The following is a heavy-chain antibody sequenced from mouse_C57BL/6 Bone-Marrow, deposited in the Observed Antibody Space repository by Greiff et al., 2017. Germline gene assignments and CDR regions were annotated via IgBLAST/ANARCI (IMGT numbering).Heavy chain of an antibody. CDR2: IDPANGNT. CDR3: ARGEIYYGYDEWNFDY. D-gene: IGHD2-2*01. V-gene: IGHV14-3*01. Sequence: VQLKESVAELVRPGASVKLSCTASGFNIKNTYMHWVKQRPEQGLEWIGRIDPANGNTKYAPKFQGKATITADTSSNTAYLQLSSLPSEDTAIYYCARGEIYYGYDEWNFDYWGQGTTLTVSS. CDR1: GFNIKNTY. J-gene: IGHJ2*01.